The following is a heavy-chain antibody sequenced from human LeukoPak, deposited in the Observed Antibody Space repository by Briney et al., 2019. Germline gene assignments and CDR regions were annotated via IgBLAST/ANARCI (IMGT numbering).Heavy chain of an antibody. J-gene: IGHJ5*02. CDR1: GYTFTGYY. D-gene: IGHD3-3*01. Sequence: GASVKVSCKASGYTFTGYYMHWVRQAPGQGLEWMGWINPNSGGTNYAQKFQGRVTMTRDTSISTAYMELSRLRSDDTAVYYCARNGYDFWSGYYTDPWGQGTLVTVSS. CDR2: INPNSGGT. CDR3: ARNGYDFWSGYYTDP. V-gene: IGHV1-2*02.